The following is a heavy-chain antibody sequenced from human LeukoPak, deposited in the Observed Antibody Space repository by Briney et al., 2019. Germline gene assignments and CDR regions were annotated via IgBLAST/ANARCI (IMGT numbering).Heavy chain of an antibody. J-gene: IGHJ5*02. D-gene: IGHD6-13*01. CDR1: GFTFSSYW. V-gene: IGHV3-48*01. Sequence: GGSLRLSCAASGFTFSSYWMSWVRQAPGKGLEWVSYISSRSATIYYADSVKGRFTISRDNSKNTLYLQMNSLRAEDTAVYYCAKSRVMGSWYVHWFDPWGQGTLVTVSS. CDR2: ISSRSATI. CDR3: AKSRVMGSWYVHWFDP.